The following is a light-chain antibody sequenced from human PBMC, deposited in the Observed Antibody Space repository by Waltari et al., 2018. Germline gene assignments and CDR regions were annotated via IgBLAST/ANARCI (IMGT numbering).Light chain of an antibody. Sequence: QSALTQPTSASGAPGQSVTITCTGTSSYVGDYDYATWYQQPPGKAPKLIIFEVSKRPSGVPDRFSCSTSGNTASLTVSGLQAEDEADYYCGSFAGSINWVFGGGTKLTVL. CDR1: SSYVGDYDY. J-gene: IGLJ3*02. V-gene: IGLV2-8*01. CDR2: EVS. CDR3: GSFAGSINWV.